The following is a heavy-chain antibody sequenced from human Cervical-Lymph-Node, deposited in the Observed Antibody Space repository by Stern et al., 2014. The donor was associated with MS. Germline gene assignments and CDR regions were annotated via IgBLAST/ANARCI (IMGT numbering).Heavy chain of an antibody. CDR3: AGPRYNF. J-gene: IGHJ4*02. Sequence: VQLVQSGAEVKKSGSSVKVSCKASGGTFLNYAISWVRQAPGQGLEWMGDIDPIFGTTNHAQQFQGRVTITADKSTSTAYMEVSSLRSEDTAVYYCAGPRYNFWGQGTLVVVSS. CDR1: GGTFLNYA. CDR2: IDPIFGTT. V-gene: IGHV1-69*06. D-gene: IGHD3-9*01.